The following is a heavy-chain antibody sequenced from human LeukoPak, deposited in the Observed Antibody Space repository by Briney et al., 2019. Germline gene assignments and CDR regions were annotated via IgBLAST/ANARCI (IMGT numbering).Heavy chain of an antibody. CDR3: ARHEGTSSGWYGFDY. Sequence: GESLKISCEGSGYSFTSYWIGCVRQMPGKGLEWMGIIYPGDSDTRYSPSFQGQVTISADKSISTAYLQWSSLKASDTAMYYCARHEGTSSGWYGFDYWGQGTLVTVSS. J-gene: IGHJ4*02. CDR1: GYSFTSYW. V-gene: IGHV5-51*01. CDR2: IYPGDSDT. D-gene: IGHD6-19*01.